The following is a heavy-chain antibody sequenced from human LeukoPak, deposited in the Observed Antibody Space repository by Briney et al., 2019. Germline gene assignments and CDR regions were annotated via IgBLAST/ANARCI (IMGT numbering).Heavy chain of an antibody. Sequence: GGSLRLSCAASGFTFSSYAMHWVRQAPGKGLEWVAVISYDGSNKYYADSVKGRFTISRDDSKNTLYLQMNSLRAEDTAVYYCARVHSVLLWFGECLDVWGQGTTVTVSS. J-gene: IGHJ6*02. V-gene: IGHV3-30*04. D-gene: IGHD3-10*01. CDR3: ARVHSVLLWFGECLDV. CDR2: ISYDGSNK. CDR1: GFTFSSYA.